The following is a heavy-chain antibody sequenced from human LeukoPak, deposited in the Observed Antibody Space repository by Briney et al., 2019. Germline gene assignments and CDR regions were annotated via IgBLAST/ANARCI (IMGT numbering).Heavy chain of an antibody. CDR1: GGSFSGYY. CDR2: INHSGST. D-gene: IGHD2-21*02. J-gene: IGHJ4*02. V-gene: IGHV4-34*01. CDR3: ARLAKRGVVTSFDY. Sequence: PSETLSLTCAVYGGSFSGYYWSWIRQPPGKGLEWIGEINHSGSTNYNPSLKSRVTISVDTSKNQFSLELSSVTAADAAVYYCARLAKRGVVTSFDYWGQGTLVTVSS.